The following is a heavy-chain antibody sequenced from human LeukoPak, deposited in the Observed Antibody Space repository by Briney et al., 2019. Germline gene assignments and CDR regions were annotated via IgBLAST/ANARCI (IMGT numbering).Heavy chain of an antibody. D-gene: IGHD5-18*01. CDR3: ARDHSGAAAMVTGGLDY. V-gene: IGHV3-23*01. CDR1: GFTFSSYG. CDR2: ISGSGGST. J-gene: IGHJ4*02. Sequence: GGTLRLSCAASGFTFSSYGTSWVRQAPGKGLEWVSAISGSGGSTYYADSVKGRFTISRDNSKNTLYLQMNSLRAEDTAVYYCARDHSGAAAMVTGGLDYWGQGTLVTVSS.